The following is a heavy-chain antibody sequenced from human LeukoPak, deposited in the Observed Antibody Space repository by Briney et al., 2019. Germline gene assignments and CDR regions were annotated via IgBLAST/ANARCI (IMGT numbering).Heavy chain of an antibody. CDR3: ARDLAIFGVAHFDY. J-gene: IGHJ4*02. V-gene: IGHV3-21*06. D-gene: IGHD3-3*01. CDR1: GFPFSSYN. CDR2: ISSSSDYI. Sequence: GSLRLSCGASGFPFSSYNMKWVRQAPGKGLEWVSSISSSSDYIYYVDSVKGRFTISRDNAKNSLYLQMNSLRAEDTAVYYCARDLAIFGVAHFDYWGQGTLVTVSS.